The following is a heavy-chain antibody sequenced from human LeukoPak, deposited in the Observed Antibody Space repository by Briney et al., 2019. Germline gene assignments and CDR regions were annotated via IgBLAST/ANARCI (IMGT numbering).Heavy chain of an antibody. CDR3: ARAEVEYSSSWYYFDY. D-gene: IGHD6-13*01. Sequence: ASVKVSCKASGYTFTSYYMHWVRQAPGQGLEWMRIINPSGGSTSYAQKFQGRVTMTRDTSTSTVYMELSSLRSEDTAVYYCARAEVEYSSSWYYFDYWGQGTLVTVSS. CDR2: INPSGGST. V-gene: IGHV1-46*01. CDR1: GYTFTSYY. J-gene: IGHJ4*02.